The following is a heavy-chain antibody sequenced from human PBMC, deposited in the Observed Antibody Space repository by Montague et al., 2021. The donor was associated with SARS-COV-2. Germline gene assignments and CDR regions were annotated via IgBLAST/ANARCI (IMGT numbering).Heavy chain of an antibody. J-gene: IGHJ5*02. CDR3: ARAPRITMIVVVITDIWFDH. V-gene: IGHV4-34*01. CDR2: INHSGST. CDR1: GGSFSGYY. Sequence: SETLSLTCAVYGGSFSGYYWSWIRQPPGKGLEWIGEINHSGSTNYNPSLKSRVTISVDTSKNQFSLKLSSVTAADTAVYYCARAPRITMIVVVITDIWFDHWGQGTLVTVSS. D-gene: IGHD3-22*01.